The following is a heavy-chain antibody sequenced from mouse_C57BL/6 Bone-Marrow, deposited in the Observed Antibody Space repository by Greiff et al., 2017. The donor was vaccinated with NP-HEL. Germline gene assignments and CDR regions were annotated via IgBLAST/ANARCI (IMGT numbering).Heavy chain of an antibody. CDR2: IYPGSGST. CDR1: GYTFTSYW. V-gene: IGHV1-55*01. CDR3: AKGYYGSRYYYAMDY. Sequence: QVHVKQPGAELVKPGASVKMSCKASGYTFTSYWITWVKQRPGQGLEWIGDIYPGSGSTNYNEKFKSKATLTVDTSSSTAYMQLSSLTSEDSAVYYCAKGYYGSRYYYAMDYWGQGTSVTVSS. D-gene: IGHD1-1*01. J-gene: IGHJ4*01.